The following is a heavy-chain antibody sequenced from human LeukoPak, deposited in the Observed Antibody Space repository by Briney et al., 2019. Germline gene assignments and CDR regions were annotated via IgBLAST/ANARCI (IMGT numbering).Heavy chain of an antibody. D-gene: IGHD4-17*01. J-gene: IGHJ4*02. CDR2: ITDSGSTN. CDR1: GFSFSDFY. V-gene: IGHV3-11*01. CDR3: ARETSYADYTYVDY. Sequence: KPGGSLRLSCAASGFSFSDFYMNWIRQAPGKGLEWVSYITDSGSTNFYADSVKGRFTISRDNAKNSLYLQMNSLRVEDTAIYYCARETSYADYTYVDYWGQGTLVTVSS.